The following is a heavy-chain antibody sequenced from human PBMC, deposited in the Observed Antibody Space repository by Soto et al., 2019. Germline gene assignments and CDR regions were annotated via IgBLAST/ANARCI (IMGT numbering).Heavy chain of an antibody. CDR3: AREDEAWLPLS. CDR2: IWYDGSNK. CDR1: GFTFSSYG. D-gene: IGHD3-22*01. V-gene: IGHV3-33*01. Sequence: QVQLVESGGGVVQPGRSLRLSCAASGFTFSSYGMHWVRQAPGKGLEWVAVIWYDGSNKYYADSVKGRFTISRDNSKNTLYLQMNSLRAEDTAVYYCAREDEAWLPLSWGQGTLVTVSS. J-gene: IGHJ5*02.